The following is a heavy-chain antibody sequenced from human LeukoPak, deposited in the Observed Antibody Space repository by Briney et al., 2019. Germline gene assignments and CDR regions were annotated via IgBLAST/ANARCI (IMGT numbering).Heavy chain of an antibody. Sequence: ASVKVSCKASGYTFTGYYMHWVRQAPGQGLEWMGWISAYNGNTNYAQKLQGRVTMTTDTSTSTAYMELRSLRSDDTAVYYCARVRYDILTGSTYGMDVWGQGTTVTVSS. CDR2: ISAYNGNT. CDR3: ARVRYDILTGSTYGMDV. D-gene: IGHD3-9*01. J-gene: IGHJ6*02. V-gene: IGHV1-18*04. CDR1: GYTFTGYY.